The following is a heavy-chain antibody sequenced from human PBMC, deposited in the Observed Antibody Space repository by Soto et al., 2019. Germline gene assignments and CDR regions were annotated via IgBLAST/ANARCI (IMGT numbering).Heavy chain of an antibody. Sequence: QVQLQESGPGRVKPSETLSLTCTVSGGSISSYYWSWIRQPPGKGLEWIGYIYYSASTNYSPSLKSRVTISVDTSKNQFSLNLSSVTAADTAVYYCARHLPYCGGDCYSLDYWGQGTLVTVSS. D-gene: IGHD2-21*02. CDR3: ARHLPYCGGDCYSLDY. J-gene: IGHJ4*02. V-gene: IGHV4-59*08. CDR1: GGSISSYY. CDR2: IYYSAST.